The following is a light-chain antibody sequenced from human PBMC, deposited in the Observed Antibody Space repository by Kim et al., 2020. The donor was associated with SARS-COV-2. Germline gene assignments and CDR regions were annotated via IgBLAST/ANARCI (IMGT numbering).Light chain of an antibody. J-gene: IGKJ1*01. V-gene: IGKV4-1*01. CDR3: QQYYSTPQT. CDR1: QSVLYRSNGKNF. Sequence: DIVMTQSPDSLTVSLGERATVNCRSSQSVLYRSNGKNFLAWYQQRPGQPPKLLIYWASTRESGVPDRFSGSGSGTDFTLTITSLQAEDAAVYYCQQYYSTPQTFGRGTKVDIK. CDR2: WAS.